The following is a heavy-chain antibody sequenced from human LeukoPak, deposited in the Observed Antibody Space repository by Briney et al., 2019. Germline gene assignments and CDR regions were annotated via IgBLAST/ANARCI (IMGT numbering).Heavy chain of an antibody. V-gene: IGHV1-2*02. CDR2: IKPNSAVT. CDR3: AREYITTRRGYYYYFMDV. J-gene: IGHJ6*03. D-gene: IGHD6-6*01. CDR1: GYTFTGYY. Sequence: ASVKVSCKASGYTFTGYYMHWVRQAPGQGLEWMGWIKPNSAVTNYAQKFQGRVTMTRDTSISTAYMDLRRLTSDDTAVYYCAREYITTRRGYYYYFMDVWGKGTTVTVSS.